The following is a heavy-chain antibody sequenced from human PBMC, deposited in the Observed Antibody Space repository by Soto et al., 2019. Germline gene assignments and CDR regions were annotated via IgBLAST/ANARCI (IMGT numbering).Heavy chain of an antibody. CDR1: GYTFTSYY. J-gene: IGHJ3*02. V-gene: IGHV1-46*01. CDR3: ASNVGDYDSSGYGFSPDAFDI. Sequence: ASVKVSCKASGYTFTSYYMHWVRQAPEQGLEWMGIINPSGGSTSYAQKFQGRVTMTRDTSTSTVYMELSSLRSEDTAVYYCASNVGDYDSSGYGFSPDAFDIWGQGTMVTVSS. CDR2: INPSGGST. D-gene: IGHD3-22*01.